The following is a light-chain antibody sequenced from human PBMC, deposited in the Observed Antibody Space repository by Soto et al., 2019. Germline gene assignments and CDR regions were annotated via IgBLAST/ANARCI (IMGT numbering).Light chain of an antibody. Sequence: EIVLTQSPGTLSLSPGERATLSCRASQSVGSSYLAWYQQKPGQAPRLLIYGASNRATGIPDRFSGNGSGTDFTLTISRLQSEDFAVYYCQQYGSSPRTFGQGTKVEIK. CDR3: QQYGSSPRT. CDR2: GAS. V-gene: IGKV3-20*01. J-gene: IGKJ1*01. CDR1: QSVGSSY.